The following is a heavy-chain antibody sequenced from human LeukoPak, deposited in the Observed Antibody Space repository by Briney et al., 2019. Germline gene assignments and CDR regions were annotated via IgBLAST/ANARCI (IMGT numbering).Heavy chain of an antibody. V-gene: IGHV1-69*13. CDR3: ARGSASNWPVDI. CDR2: IMPVFGTA. Sequence: SVKVSCKASGGSFSSYAISWVRQAPGQGLEWMGGIMPVFGTAKYAEEFQGRVTITADDSTNTAYMDLNSLRSGDTAVYYCARGSASNWPVDIWGQGSLVIVSS. J-gene: IGHJ4*02. D-gene: IGHD6-13*01. CDR1: GGSFSSYA.